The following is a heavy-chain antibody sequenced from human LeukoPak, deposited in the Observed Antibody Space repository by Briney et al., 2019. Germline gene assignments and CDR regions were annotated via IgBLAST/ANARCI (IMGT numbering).Heavy chain of an antibody. Sequence: ASVKVSCKASGYTFTGYYMHWVRQAPGQGLEWMGWINPSSGGTNYAQKFQGRVTMTRDTSISTAYMELSRLRSDDTAVYYCATDEQWLVTGSFAFDIWGQGTMVTVPS. CDR3: ATDEQWLVTGSFAFDI. CDR2: INPSSGGT. D-gene: IGHD6-19*01. V-gene: IGHV1-2*02. CDR1: GYTFTGYY. J-gene: IGHJ3*02.